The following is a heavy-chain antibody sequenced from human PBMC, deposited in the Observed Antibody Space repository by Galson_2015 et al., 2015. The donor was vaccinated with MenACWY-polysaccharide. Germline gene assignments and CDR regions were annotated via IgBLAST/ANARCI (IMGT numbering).Heavy chain of an antibody. D-gene: IGHD5-24*01. Sequence: LRLSCAASGFTFSDYYMSWIRQAPGKGLEWVSYMSSSGSVIYYSDSVKGRFTISRDNAKNSLYLQMNSLRAEDTAVYYCVRLIEKACHHWGQGTLVTVSS. CDR3: VRLIEKACHH. V-gene: IGHV3-11*01. J-gene: IGHJ5*02. CDR1: GFTFSDYY. CDR2: MSSSGSVI.